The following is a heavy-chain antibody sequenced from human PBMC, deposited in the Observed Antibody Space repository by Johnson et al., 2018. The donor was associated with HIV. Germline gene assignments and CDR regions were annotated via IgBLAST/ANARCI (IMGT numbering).Heavy chain of an antibody. Sequence: VQLVESGGGLVQPGGSLRLSCAASGFTFSNAWMSWVRQAPGKGLEWVGRIKTKTDGGTTDYAAPVKGRFTISRDDSKYTLYLQMNSLKTEDTAVYYCTTDYHVVFGGFDIWGQGTMVTVSS. CDR3: TTDYHVVFGGFDI. V-gene: IGHV3-15*01. J-gene: IGHJ3*02. CDR1: GFTFSNAW. D-gene: IGHD4-23*01. CDR2: IKTKTDGGTT.